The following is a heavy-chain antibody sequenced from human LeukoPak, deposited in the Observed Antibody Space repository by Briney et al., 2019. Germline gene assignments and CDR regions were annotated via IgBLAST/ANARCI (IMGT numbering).Heavy chain of an antibody. CDR1: GFTFDDYG. D-gene: IGHD6-19*01. CDR2: INWNGGST. J-gene: IGHJ4*02. CDR3: ARGSRALAVAGTGDY. V-gene: IGHV3-20*04. Sequence: PGGSLRLSCAASGFTFDDYGMTWVRQAPGKGLEWVSGINWNGGSTGYADSVKGRFTTSRDNAKNSLYLQMNSLRAEDTALYYCARGSRALAVAGTGDYWGQGTLATVSS.